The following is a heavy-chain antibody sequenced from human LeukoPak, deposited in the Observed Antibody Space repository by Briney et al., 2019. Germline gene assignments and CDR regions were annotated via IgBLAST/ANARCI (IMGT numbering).Heavy chain of an antibody. V-gene: IGHV3-48*01. CDR2: ISSTSGTI. D-gene: IGHD3-10*01. Sequence: GGSLKLSCAASGFTFSSYSMNWVRQAPGKGLEWLSYISSTSGTIYYADSVKGRFTISRDNAKNSLFLQMNSLRAEDTAVYYCATEAYGSGSYYNPRFDYWGQGTLVTVSS. J-gene: IGHJ4*02. CDR1: GFTFSSYS. CDR3: ATEAYGSGSYYNPRFDY.